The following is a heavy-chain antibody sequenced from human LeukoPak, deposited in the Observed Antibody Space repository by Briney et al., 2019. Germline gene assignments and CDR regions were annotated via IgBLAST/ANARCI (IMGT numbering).Heavy chain of an antibody. Sequence: PGGSLRLSCAASGFTFDDYATHWVRQAPGKGLEWISLISWDGATTYYTDSVKGRFTISRDNSKNSLYLQMNSLRCDDTALYYCAKVAGLVVPALIKETLDTGMEPLDSWGQGTLVTVSS. CDR3: AKVAGLVVPALIKETLDTGMEPLDS. CDR2: ISWDGATT. J-gene: IGHJ4*02. CDR1: GFTFDDYA. V-gene: IGHV3-43D*04. D-gene: IGHD2-2*01.